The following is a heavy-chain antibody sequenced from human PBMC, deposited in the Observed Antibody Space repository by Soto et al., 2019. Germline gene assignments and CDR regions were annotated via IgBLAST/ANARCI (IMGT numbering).Heavy chain of an antibody. J-gene: IGHJ5*02. CDR3: ARGRGLYCSSTSCYAEAWFDP. Sequence: ASVKVSCKASGYTFTSYAMHWVRQAPGQRLEWMGWINAGNGNTKYSQKFQGRVTITRDTSASTAYMELSSLRSEDTAVYYCARGRGLYCSSTSCYAEAWFDPWGQGTRVTVSS. CDR2: INAGNGNT. V-gene: IGHV1-3*01. D-gene: IGHD2-2*01. CDR1: GYTFTSYA.